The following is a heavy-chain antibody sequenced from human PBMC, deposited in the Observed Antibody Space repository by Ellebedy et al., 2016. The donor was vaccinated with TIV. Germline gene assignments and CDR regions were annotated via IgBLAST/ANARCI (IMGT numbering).Heavy chain of an antibody. V-gene: IGHV3-23*01. CDR3: AIILGDTRDF. Sequence: GESLKISCAGSGFTFAAYAMNWVRQAPGKGLEWVSGISANGGLTYYADSVKGRFIISRDNSKSSLFLQMNSLRVDDTALYYCAIILGDTRDFWGQGTLVSVSS. D-gene: IGHD2/OR15-2a*01. CDR2: ISANGGLT. CDR1: GFTFAAYA. J-gene: IGHJ4*02.